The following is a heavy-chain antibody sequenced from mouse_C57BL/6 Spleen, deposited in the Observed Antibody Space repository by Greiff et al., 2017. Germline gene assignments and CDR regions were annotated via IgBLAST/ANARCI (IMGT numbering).Heavy chain of an antibody. J-gene: IGHJ2*01. CDR1: GFTFSSYG. CDR2: ISSGGSYT. V-gene: IGHV5-6*01. D-gene: IGHD2-4*01. CDR3: ARQAYYDYSYYFDY. Sequence: EVKLVESGGDLVKPGGSLKLSCAASGFTFSSYGMSWVRQTPDKRLEWVATISSGGSYTYYPDSVKGRYPISRDNAKNTLYLQMSSLKSEDTAMYYCARQAYYDYSYYFDYWGQGTTLTVSS.